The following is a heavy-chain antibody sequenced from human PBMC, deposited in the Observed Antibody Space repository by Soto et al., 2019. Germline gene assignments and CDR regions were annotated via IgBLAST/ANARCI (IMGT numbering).Heavy chain of an antibody. CDR1: GGTFSSYA. CDR2: IIPIFGTA. J-gene: IGHJ6*02. D-gene: IGHD6-6*01. Sequence: SVKVSCKASGGTFSSYAISWVRQAPGQGLEWMGGIIPIFGTANYAQKFQGRVTITADKSTSTAYMELSSLRSEDTAVYYCARGGEGIAARGRAGMDVWGQGTTVTVSS. CDR3: ARGGEGIAARGRAGMDV. V-gene: IGHV1-69*06.